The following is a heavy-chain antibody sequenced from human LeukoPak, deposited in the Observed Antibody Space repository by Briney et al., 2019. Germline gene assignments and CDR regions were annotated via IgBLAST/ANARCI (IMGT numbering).Heavy chain of an antibody. D-gene: IGHD3-16*01. Sequence: GGSLRLSCAASGFTVSSNYMSWVRQAPGKGLEWVSVIYSGGSTYYADSVKGRFTMSRDTSKNTLTLYLHMNSLRAEDTAVYYCAKSNSDYRIGSVSSDYWGQGTLVAVSS. CDR1: GFTVSSNY. CDR2: IYSGGST. V-gene: IGHV3-53*01. CDR3: AKSNSDYRIGSVSSDY. J-gene: IGHJ4*02.